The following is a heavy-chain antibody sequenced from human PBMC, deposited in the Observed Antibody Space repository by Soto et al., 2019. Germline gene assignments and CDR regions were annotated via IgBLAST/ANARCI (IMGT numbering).Heavy chain of an antibody. J-gene: IGHJ5*02. V-gene: IGHV4-4*07. CDR2: IYTSGST. D-gene: IGHD2-2*01. CDR3: ARARLNCSSTSCYFVGFDP. Sequence: SETLSLTCTVSGGSISSYYWSWIRQPAGKGLEWIGRIYTSGSTNYNPSLKSRVTMSVDTSKNQFSLKLSSVTAADTAAYYCARARLNCSSTSCYFVGFDPWGQGTLVTVSS. CDR1: GGSISSYY.